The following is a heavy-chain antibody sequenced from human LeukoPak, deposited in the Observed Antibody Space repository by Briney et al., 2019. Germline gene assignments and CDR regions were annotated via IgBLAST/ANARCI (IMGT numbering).Heavy chain of an antibody. CDR2: ITSSNNYI. D-gene: IGHD6-13*01. J-gene: IGHJ4*02. CDR1: GFTFSSYN. V-gene: IGHV3-21*01. Sequence: SGGSLRLSCAASGFTFSSYNMNWVRQAPGKGLEWVSSITSSNNYIYYADSVKGRFTISRDNAKNSLYLQMNGLRPEDTAVYYCARVEQQPNSYYFDYWGQGTLVTVSS. CDR3: ARVEQQPNSYYFDY.